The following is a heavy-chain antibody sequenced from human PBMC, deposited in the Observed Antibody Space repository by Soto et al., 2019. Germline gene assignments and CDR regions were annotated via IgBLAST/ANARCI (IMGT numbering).Heavy chain of an antibody. Sequence: SETRSLTGTVSGCSISRGGYYWSWIRQHPGKGLEWIGYIYYSGSTYYNPSLKSRVTISVDTSKNQFSLKLISVTAADRAVYYCASAKESMIVVVIPVVAFDIWGQGTMVTV. J-gene: IGHJ3*02. CDR3: ASAKESMIVVVIPVVAFDI. D-gene: IGHD3-22*01. CDR2: IYYSGST. V-gene: IGHV4-31*03. CDR1: GCSISRGGYY.